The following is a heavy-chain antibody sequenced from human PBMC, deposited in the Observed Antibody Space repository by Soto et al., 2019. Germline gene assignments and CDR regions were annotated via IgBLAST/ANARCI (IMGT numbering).Heavy chain of an antibody. J-gene: IGHJ2*01. CDR2: IWYDGSNK. D-gene: IGHD4-17*01. V-gene: IGHV3-33*01. CDR1: GFTFSSYG. Sequence: QVQLVESGGGVVQPGRSLRLSCAASGFTFSSYGMHWVRQAPGKGLEWVAVIWYDGSNKYYADSVKGRFTISRDNSKNTLYLQMNSLRAEDTAVYYCARQMTTVTTGTFRYFDLWGRGTLVTVSS. CDR3: ARQMTTVTTGTFRYFDL.